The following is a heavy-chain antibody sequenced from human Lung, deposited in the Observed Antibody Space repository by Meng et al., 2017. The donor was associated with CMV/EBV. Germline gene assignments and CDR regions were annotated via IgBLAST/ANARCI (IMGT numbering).Heavy chain of an antibody. V-gene: IGHV3-74*01. Sequence: GESXKISCAASGFTFNTYWMHWVRQAPGKGLVWVSRITSDGSSTTYADSVKGRFTISRDSAKNTLYLQMNSLGAEDTAVYYCAREYRLKYDSSGFDFWGQGTXVTVYS. D-gene: IGHD3-22*01. CDR2: ITSDGSST. CDR3: AREYRLKYDSSGFDF. CDR1: GFTFNTYW. J-gene: IGHJ4*02.